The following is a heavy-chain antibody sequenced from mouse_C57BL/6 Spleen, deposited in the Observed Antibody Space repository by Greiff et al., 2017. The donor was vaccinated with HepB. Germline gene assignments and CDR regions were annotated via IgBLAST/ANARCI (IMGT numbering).Heavy chain of an antibody. D-gene: IGHD2-13*01. CDR3: ATSDGDYSFDY. Sequence: EVNVVESGGGLVKPGGSLKLSCAASGFTFSDYGVHWVRQAPEKGLEWVAYISSGSSTTYYADTVKGRFTISSDNAKNTLFLQMTSLRSEDTAMYYCATSDGDYSFDYWGQGTTLTVSS. CDR1: GFTFSDYG. CDR2: ISSGSSTT. V-gene: IGHV5-17*01. J-gene: IGHJ2*01.